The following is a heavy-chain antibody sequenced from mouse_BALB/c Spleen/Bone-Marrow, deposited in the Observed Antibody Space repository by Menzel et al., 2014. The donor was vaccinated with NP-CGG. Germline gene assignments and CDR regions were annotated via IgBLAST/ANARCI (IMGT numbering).Heavy chain of an antibody. D-gene: IGHD3-2*02. Sequence: VKLMESGPGLVAPSQSLSITCTVSGFSLTNYGAHWVRQPPGKGLEWLGVIWAGGSTDYNSALMSRLSISKDNSKSQVFLKMISLQTDDTAMYYCARVTSSAVGAMDYWGQGTSVTVSS. CDR2: IWAGGST. CDR3: ARVTSSAVGAMDY. CDR1: GFSLTNYG. V-gene: IGHV2-9*02. J-gene: IGHJ4*01.